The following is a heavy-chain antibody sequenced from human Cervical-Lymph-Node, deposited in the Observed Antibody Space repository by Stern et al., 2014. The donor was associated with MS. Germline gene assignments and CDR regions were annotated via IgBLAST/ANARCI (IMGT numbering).Heavy chain of an antibody. CDR3: ARDLLWFGEFDWGAMDV. CDR1: GFNFSSYA. CDR2: ISYDGSKA. J-gene: IGHJ6*02. D-gene: IGHD3-10*01. Sequence: MQLVESGGGVVQPGRSLRLSCAATGFNFSSYAMQWVRQAPGKGLEWVAVISYDGSKAYYADSVKGRLTISRDNSKKTLFLQMNSLRLEDTADYYCARDLLWFGEFDWGAMDVWGHGTTVTVSS. V-gene: IGHV3-30-3*01.